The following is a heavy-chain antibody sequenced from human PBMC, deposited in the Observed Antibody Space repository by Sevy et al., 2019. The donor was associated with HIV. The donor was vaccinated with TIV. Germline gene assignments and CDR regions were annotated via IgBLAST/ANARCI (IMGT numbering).Heavy chain of an antibody. CDR2: ISGSGDST. CDR3: AKSIAAAGTGYYFDY. V-gene: IGHV3-23*01. Sequence: GGSLRLSCAASGFMFSTYAMNWVRQAPGKGLDWDSSISGSGDSTYYAESVKGRFTISRDNSKNTLYLQMNSLRAEDTAVYYCAKSIAAAGTGYYFDYWGQGTLVTVSS. D-gene: IGHD6-13*01. CDR1: GFMFSTYA. J-gene: IGHJ4*02.